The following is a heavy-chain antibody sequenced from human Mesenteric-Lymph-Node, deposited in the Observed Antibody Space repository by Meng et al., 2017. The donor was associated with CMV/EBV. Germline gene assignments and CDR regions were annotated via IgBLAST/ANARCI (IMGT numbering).Heavy chain of an antibody. CDR2: ISSSGYTI. V-gene: IGHV3-11*01. CDR1: GFTFSDYY. CDR3: ARVAYLPVAAGVRDY. D-gene: IGHD6-19*01. Sequence: LSLTGAASGFTFSDYYMSWIRQAPGKGLEWVSYISSSGYTIYYADSVKGRFTISRDNAKNSLYLQMNSLRAEDTAVYYCARVAYLPVAAGVRDYWGQGTLVTVSS. J-gene: IGHJ4*02.